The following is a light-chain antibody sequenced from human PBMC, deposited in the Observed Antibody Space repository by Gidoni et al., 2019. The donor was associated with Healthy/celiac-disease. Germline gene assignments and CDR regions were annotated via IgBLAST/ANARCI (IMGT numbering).Light chain of an antibody. CDR1: QSISSY. J-gene: IGKJ1*01. CDR2: AAS. CDR3: KQSYSTPTWT. V-gene: IGKV1-39*01. Sequence: DIQMTQSPSSLSASVGDRVTITCRASQSISSYLNLYQQKPGKAPKLRSYAASSLQSGVPSRFSGSGSGTEFTLTISSMQQEDFATYGCKQSYSTPTWTFGQGTKVEIK.